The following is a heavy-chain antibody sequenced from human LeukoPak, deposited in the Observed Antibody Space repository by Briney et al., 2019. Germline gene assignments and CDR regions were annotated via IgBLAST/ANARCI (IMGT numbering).Heavy chain of an antibody. CDR2: ISYDGSNK. J-gene: IGHJ6*03. D-gene: IGHD4-23*01. V-gene: IGHV3-30-3*01. CDR3: ARGSGWSPKVGYYYMDV. CDR1: GFTFSSYA. Sequence: GGSLRLSCAASGFTFSSYAMHWVRQAPGKGLEWVAVISYDGSNKYYADSVKGRFTISRDNSKNTLYLQMNSLRAEDTAVYYCARGSGWSPKVGYYYMDVWGKGTTVTVSS.